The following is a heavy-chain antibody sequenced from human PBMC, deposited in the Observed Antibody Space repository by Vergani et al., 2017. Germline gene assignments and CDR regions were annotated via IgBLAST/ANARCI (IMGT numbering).Heavy chain of an antibody. V-gene: IGHV3-9*01. CDR3: AKGYCSSTSCYYYIDY. D-gene: IGHD2-2*01. CDR1: GFTFDDYA. Sequence: EVQLVESGGGLVQPGRSLRLSCAASGFTFDDYAMHWVRQVPGKGLEWVSGISWNSGSIGYADSVKGRFTISRDNAKNSLYLQMNSLRAEDTALYYCAKGYCSSTSCYYYIDYWSQGTLVTVSS. J-gene: IGHJ4*02. CDR2: ISWNSGSI.